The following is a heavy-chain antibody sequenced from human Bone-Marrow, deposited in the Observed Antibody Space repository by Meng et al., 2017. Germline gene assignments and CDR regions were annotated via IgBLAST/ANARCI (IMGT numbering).Heavy chain of an antibody. CDR1: GFTFDDYA. D-gene: IGHD6-19*01. J-gene: IGHJ4*02. CDR2: TSGSGGST. Sequence: GESLKISCAASGFTFDDYAMHWVRQAPGKGLEWVSATSGSGGSTYYADSVKGRFTISRDNSKNTLYLQMNSLRADDTAIYYCAKVLGTGWAIYDYWGQGTLVTVSS. CDR3: AKVLGTGWAIYDY. V-gene: IGHV3-23*01.